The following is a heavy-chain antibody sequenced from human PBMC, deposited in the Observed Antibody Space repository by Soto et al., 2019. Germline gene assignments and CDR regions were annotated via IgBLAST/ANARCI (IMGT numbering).Heavy chain of an antibody. J-gene: IGHJ3*02. CDR1: RFTYSSYC. CDR3: AKCMQAYWNYDAHHI. V-gene: IGHV3-23*01. D-gene: IGHD1-7*01. CDR2: ITASGGST. Sequence: GGSLRHSCAASRFTYSSYCMSGVRQAPGNGREWVAHITASGGSTYYADSVKGRFTISRDTSRNTRYLQMNRLRAEDTALYYCAKCMQAYWNYDAHHIWGQGTMVTVSS.